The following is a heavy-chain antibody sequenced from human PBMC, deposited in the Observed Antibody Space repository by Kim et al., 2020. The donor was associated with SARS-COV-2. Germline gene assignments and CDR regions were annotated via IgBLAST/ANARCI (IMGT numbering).Heavy chain of an antibody. J-gene: IGHJ6*02. CDR3: TREGSSWYYYGMDV. D-gene: IGHD6-13*01. Sequence: ADSVKGRYSITRENAKTSLYLQMNSLRAEDTAVYYCTREGSSWYYYGMDVWGQGTTVTVSS. V-gene: IGHV3-11*01.